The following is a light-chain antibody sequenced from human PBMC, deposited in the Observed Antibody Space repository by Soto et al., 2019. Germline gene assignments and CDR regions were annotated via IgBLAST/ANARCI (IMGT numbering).Light chain of an antibody. V-gene: IGKV1-5*01. Sequence: DIQMTQSPSTLSAFVGDRVTITCRASQSISSWLAWYQQKPGKAPKILIYDDSSLESGVPSRLSGSGSGTELNLTISRLQPDDFATYYCQQYNSFAWTFGQGTKVDIK. CDR2: DDS. CDR1: QSISSW. J-gene: IGKJ1*01. CDR3: QQYNSFAWT.